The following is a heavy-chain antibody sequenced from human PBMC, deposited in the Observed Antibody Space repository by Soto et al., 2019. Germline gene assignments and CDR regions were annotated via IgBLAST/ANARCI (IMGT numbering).Heavy chain of an antibody. CDR1: GGRVRSYT. D-gene: IGHD4-17*01. V-gene: IGHV1-69*04. J-gene: IGHJ5*02. Sequence: ASVEISCKASGGRVRSYTISWARQAPGQGLEWMGRIIPILGIANYAQKFQGRVKITADKSTSTAYMELSSLRSEDTAVYYCARDPDYGGKRSPRTYNWFDPWGQGTLVTVS. CDR3: ARDPDYGGKRSPRTYNWFDP. CDR2: IIPILGIA.